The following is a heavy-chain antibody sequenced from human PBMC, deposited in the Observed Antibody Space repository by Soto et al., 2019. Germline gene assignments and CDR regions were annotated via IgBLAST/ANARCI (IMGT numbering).Heavy chain of an antibody. D-gene: IGHD3-22*01. J-gene: IGHJ4*02. Sequence: GVSLLLSCAASGSTFSSYGMHWVRPAPGKGLEWVAVISYDGSNKYYADSVKGRFTISRDNSKNTLYLQMNSLRAEDTAVYYCAKVPQDSSGFDYWGQGTLVTVSS. CDR2: ISYDGSNK. CDR3: AKVPQDSSGFDY. CDR1: GSTFSSYG. V-gene: IGHV3-30*18.